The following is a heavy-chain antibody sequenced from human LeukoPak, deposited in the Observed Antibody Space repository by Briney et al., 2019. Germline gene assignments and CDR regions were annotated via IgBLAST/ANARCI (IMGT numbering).Heavy chain of an antibody. CDR2: IYYSGST. D-gene: IGHD1-1*01. Sequence: SETLSLTCTVSGGSISSSSYYWGWIRQPPGKGLEWIGSIYYSGSTYYNPSLKSRVTISVDMSNNQFSLKVNSVTAADTAVYYCARDAGHQLSRRNYYAMDVWGQGTTATVSS. CDR1: GGSISSSSYY. CDR3: ARDAGHQLSRRNYYAMDV. V-gene: IGHV4-39*07. J-gene: IGHJ6*02.